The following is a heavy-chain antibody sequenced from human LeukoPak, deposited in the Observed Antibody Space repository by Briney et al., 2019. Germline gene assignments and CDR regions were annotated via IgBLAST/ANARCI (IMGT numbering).Heavy chain of an antibody. D-gene: IGHD6-19*01. CDR2: INHSGST. V-gene: IGHV4-34*01. J-gene: IGHJ6*02. CDR1: GGSFSGYY. Sequence: PETLSLTCAVYGGSFSGYYWSWIRQPPGKGLEWIGEINHSGSTNYNPSLKSRVTISVDTSKNQFSLKLSSVTAADTAVYYCARGRSVAGFYYYYGMDVWGQGTTVTVS. CDR3: ARGRSVAGFYYYYGMDV.